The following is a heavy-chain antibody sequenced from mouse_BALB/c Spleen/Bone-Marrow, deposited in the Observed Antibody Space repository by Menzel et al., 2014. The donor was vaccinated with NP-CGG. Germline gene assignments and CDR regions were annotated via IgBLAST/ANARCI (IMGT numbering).Heavy chain of an antibody. CDR3: ARDMCDGLRWYFDV. D-gene: IGHD2-3*01. J-gene: IGHJ1*01. CDR2: IRNKANGYTT. Sequence: EVKLMESGGGLVQPGGSLRLSCATSGFTFTDYYMSWVRQPPGKALEWLGFIRNKANGYTTDYSASVKGRFTISRDNPQSILYLQMNTLRAEDSATYYCARDMCDGLRWYFDVWGAGTTVTVSS. V-gene: IGHV7-3*02. CDR1: GFTFTDYY.